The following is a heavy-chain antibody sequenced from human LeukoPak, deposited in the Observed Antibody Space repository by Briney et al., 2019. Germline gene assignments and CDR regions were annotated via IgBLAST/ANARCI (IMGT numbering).Heavy chain of an antibody. CDR2: ISYDGINK. V-gene: IGHV3-30*18. Sequence: GGSLRLSCAASGFTFSSYSMNWVRQAPGKGLEWVAVISYDGINKYSADSVKGRFTVSRDNSKSTLSLQMNSLRPEDTAMYYCVKSYGSSHYYYYGLDVWGQGTTVTVSS. D-gene: IGHD3-10*01. J-gene: IGHJ6*02. CDR3: VKSYGSSHYYYYGLDV. CDR1: GFTFSSYS.